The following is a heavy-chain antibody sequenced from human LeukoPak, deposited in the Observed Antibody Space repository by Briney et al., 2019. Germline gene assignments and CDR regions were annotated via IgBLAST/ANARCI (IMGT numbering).Heavy chain of an antibody. D-gene: IGHD3-10*01. J-gene: IGHJ6*03. V-gene: IGHV3-30*02. CDR2: IRYDGSNK. Sequence: GGSLRLSCAASGFTFSSYGMHWVRQAPGKGLEWVVFIRYDGSNKYYADSVKGRFTVSRDNSKNTLYLQMNSLRAEDTAVYYRANKARSMVRGVIITQDYYYYYMDVWGKGTTVTTSS. CDR1: GFTFSSYG. CDR3: ANKARSMVRGVIITQDYYYYYMDV.